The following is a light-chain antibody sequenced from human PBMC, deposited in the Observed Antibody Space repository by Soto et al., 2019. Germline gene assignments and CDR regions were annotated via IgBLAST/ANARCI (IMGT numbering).Light chain of an antibody. V-gene: IGKV1-39*01. Sequence: DIQMTQSPSSLSASVGDRVTITCRASQTINTFLHWYQLKPGKPPKFLIYAASSLPSGVPSRFSGRGSGTDFTLTINNLQPEDFATYFCQQSYSIPLTFGGGTKLEVK. CDR3: QQSYSIPLT. CDR1: QTINTF. CDR2: AAS. J-gene: IGKJ4*01.